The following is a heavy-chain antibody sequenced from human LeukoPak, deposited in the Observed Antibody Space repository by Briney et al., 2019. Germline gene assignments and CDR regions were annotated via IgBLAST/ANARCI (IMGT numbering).Heavy chain of an antibody. D-gene: IGHD6-19*01. CDR1: GFTFSSYA. Sequence: GRSLRLSCAASGFTFSSYAMHWVRQAPGKGLEWVAVISYDGSNKYYADSVKGRFTISRDNSKNTLYLQMNSLRAEDTAVYYCAKGRGSGRIYSPFDYWGQGTLVTVSS. CDR3: AKGRGSGRIYSPFDY. V-gene: IGHV3-30-3*01. J-gene: IGHJ4*02. CDR2: ISYDGSNK.